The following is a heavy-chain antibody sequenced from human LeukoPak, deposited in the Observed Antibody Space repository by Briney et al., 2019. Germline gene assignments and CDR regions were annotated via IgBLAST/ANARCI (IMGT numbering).Heavy chain of an antibody. Sequence: PSETLSLTCTVSGGSISSYYWSWIRQPPGKGLEWIGYIYTSGSTSYNPSLKSRVTISVDTSKNQFSLKLSSVTAADTAVYYCARHQGGSYLVWFDPWGQGTLVTVSS. CDR2: IYTSGST. CDR1: GGSISSYY. CDR3: ARHQGGSYLVWFDP. J-gene: IGHJ5*02. V-gene: IGHV4-4*09. D-gene: IGHD1-26*01.